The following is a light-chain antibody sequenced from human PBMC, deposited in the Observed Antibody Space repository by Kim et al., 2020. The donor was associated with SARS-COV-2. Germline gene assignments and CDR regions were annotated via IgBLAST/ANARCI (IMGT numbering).Light chain of an antibody. V-gene: IGLV2-14*01. CDR3: AAWDDSLNGVV. CDR2: DVS. J-gene: IGLJ2*01. Sequence: QSALTQPASVSGSPGQSITISCTGTSSDVGGYNYVSWYQQHPGKAPKLMIYDVSKRPSGVSNRFSGSKSGTSASLAISGLQSEDEADYYCAAWDDSLNGVVFGGGTQLTVL. CDR1: SSDVGGYNY.